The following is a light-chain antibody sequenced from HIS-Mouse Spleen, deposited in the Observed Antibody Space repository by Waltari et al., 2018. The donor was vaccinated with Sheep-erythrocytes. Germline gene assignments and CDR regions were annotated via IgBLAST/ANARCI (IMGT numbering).Light chain of an antibody. CDR1: TVGDTS. V-gene: IGLV3-1*01. CDR3: QAWDSSTAV. Sequence: SYELTQPPSVSVSPGQTASITCSGDTVGDTSAYWYQQKPGQSPVLVIYQDSKRPSGIPERFSGSNSGNTATLTISGTQAMDEADYYCQAWDSSTAVFGGGTKLTVL. CDR2: QDS. J-gene: IGLJ2*01.